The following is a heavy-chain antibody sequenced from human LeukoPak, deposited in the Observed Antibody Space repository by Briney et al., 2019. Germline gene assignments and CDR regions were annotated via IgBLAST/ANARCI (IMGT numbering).Heavy chain of an antibody. Sequence: GGSLRLSCAASGFTFSSYWMSWVRQAPGKGLEWVANIKQDGSEKYYVDSVKGRFTISRDNAKNSLYLQMNSLRAEDTAVYYCAREDIVATPYYFDYWGQGTLVTVSS. CDR1: GFTFSSYW. V-gene: IGHV3-7*01. D-gene: IGHD5-12*01. CDR3: AREDIVATPYYFDY. J-gene: IGHJ4*02. CDR2: IKQDGSEK.